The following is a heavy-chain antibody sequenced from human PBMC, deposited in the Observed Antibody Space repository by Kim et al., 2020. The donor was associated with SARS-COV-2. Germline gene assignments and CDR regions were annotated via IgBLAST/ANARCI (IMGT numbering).Heavy chain of an antibody. CDR2: IYTSGDT. CDR3: VRGRYWHDPVDV. D-gene: IGHD2-15*01. Sequence: GGSLRLSCAASGFAVSTNFMSWVRQAPGKGLEWVSVIYTSGDTYYADYLRGRFTSSRDNSKNTVHLHMNNLRAEDTAVYYCVRGRYWHDPVDVGCRGTTVAVSS. CDR1: GFAVSTNF. V-gene: IGHV3-66*01. J-gene: IGHJ3*01.